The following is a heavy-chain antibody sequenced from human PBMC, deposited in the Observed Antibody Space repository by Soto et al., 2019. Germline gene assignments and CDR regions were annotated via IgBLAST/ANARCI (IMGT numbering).Heavy chain of an antibody. CDR3: ARETYRGFYFDY. V-gene: IGHV3-74*01. CDR1: GFTFSSNA. J-gene: IGHJ4*02. D-gene: IGHD4-4*01. Sequence: GGSLRLSCAASGFTFSSNAMSWVRQAPGKGLEWVSGISSDGSRTSYADSVTGRFTISRDNAKNTLYLQMNSLRVEDTALYYCARETYRGFYFDYWGQGTLVTVSS. CDR2: ISSDGSRT.